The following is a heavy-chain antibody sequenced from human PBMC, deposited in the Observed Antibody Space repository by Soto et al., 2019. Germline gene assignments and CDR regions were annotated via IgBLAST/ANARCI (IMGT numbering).Heavy chain of an antibody. CDR2: IYHSGST. J-gene: IGHJ5*02. CDR3: AWIPSP. Sequence: QLQLQESGSGLVKPSQTLSLTCAVSGGSIISGGYSWSWIRQPPGKGLEWIGYIYHSGSTYYNPSRKSRVTISVDRSKNQFSLKLSSVTAADTAVYYCAWIPSPWGQGTLVTVSS. V-gene: IGHV4-30-2*01. CDR1: GGSIISGGYS. D-gene: IGHD2-2*03.